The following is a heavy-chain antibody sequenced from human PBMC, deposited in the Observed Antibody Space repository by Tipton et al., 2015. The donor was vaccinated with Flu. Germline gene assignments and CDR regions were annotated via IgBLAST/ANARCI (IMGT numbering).Heavy chain of an antibody. CDR2: IIPIFGTA. Sequence: QSGAEVKKPGSSVKVSCKASGGTFSSYAISWVRQAPGQGLEWMGGIIPIFGTANYAQKFQGRVTITADKSTSTAYMELSSLRSEDTPVYYCARGILDPNSSENDYWGQGTLVTVSS. CDR1: GGTFSSYA. J-gene: IGHJ4*02. V-gene: IGHV1-69*06. D-gene: IGHD6-6*01. CDR3: ARGILDPNSSENDY.